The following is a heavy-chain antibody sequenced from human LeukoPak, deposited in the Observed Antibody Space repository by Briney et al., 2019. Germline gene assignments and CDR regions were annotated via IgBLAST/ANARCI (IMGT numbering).Heavy chain of an antibody. CDR1: GFTFSDSY. CDR3: ARDPNPTMIVAYNWFDP. V-gene: IGHV3-11*04. J-gene: IGHJ5*02. D-gene: IGHD3-22*01. Sequence: KPGGSLRLSCAASGFTFSDSYMTWIRQAPGKGLEWVSYISNSGSSIYYADSVKGRFTISRDNAKNSLYLQMNSLRAEDTAVYYCARDPNPTMIVAYNWFDPWGQGTLVTVSS. CDR2: ISNSGSSI.